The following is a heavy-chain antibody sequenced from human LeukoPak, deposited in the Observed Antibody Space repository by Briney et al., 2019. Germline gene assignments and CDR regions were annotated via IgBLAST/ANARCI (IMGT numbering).Heavy chain of an antibody. CDR3: ARDGVGNYYDSSD. V-gene: IGHV3-53*01. CDR2: IYSGGST. D-gene: IGHD3-22*01. J-gene: IGHJ4*02. CDR1: GFTVSSNY. Sequence: PGGSLRLSCAASGFTVSSNYMSWVRQAPGKGLEWVSVIYSGGSTYYADSVKGRFTISRDNSKNTLYLQMNSLRAEDTAVYYCARDGVGNYYDSSDWGQGTLVTVSS.